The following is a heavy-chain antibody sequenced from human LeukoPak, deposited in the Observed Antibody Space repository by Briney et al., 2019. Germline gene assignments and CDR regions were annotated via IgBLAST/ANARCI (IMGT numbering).Heavy chain of an antibody. V-gene: IGHV5-51*01. CDR3: ARLLGSSSSSWASFDY. J-gene: IGHJ4*02. CDR1: GYSFTTYW. Sequence: GESLKISCKGSGYSFTTYWIGWVRQIPGKGLEWMGIIYPGDSHTIYSPSFRGQVTMSADKSVSTAYLQWSSLKASDTAMYYCARLLGSSSSSWASFDYWGQGTLVTVSS. D-gene: IGHD6-13*01. CDR2: IYPGDSHT.